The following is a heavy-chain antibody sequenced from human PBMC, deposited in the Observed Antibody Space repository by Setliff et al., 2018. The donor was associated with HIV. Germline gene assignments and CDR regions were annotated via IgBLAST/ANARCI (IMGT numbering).Heavy chain of an antibody. CDR1: GFIFSSYA. Sequence: GGSLRLSCAASGFIFSSYAMSWVRQAPGKGLEWVSAISAGGGSTYYAYSVKGRFTISRGNSKNTLYLQMNSLRAEDTAVYYCAKDQAVVTPRYDAFDIWGQGTMVT. V-gene: IGHV3-23*01. J-gene: IGHJ3*02. CDR3: AKDQAVVTPRYDAFDI. CDR2: ISAGGGST. D-gene: IGHD2-15*01.